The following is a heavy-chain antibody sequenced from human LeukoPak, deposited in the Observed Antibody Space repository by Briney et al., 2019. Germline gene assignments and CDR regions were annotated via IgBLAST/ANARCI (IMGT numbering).Heavy chain of an antibody. D-gene: IGHD3-22*01. CDR1: GYTFTSYG. J-gene: IGHJ4*02. V-gene: IGHV1-18*01. Sequence: ASVKVSCKASGYTFTSYGITWVRQDPGQGLEWMGWISTYNGNTNYAQKFQGRVTMTTDTSTSTAYMELRSLRSDDTAVYYCAREVPYDSSRYYQPFDYWGQGTLVTVSS. CDR2: ISTYNGNT. CDR3: AREVPYDSSRYYQPFDY.